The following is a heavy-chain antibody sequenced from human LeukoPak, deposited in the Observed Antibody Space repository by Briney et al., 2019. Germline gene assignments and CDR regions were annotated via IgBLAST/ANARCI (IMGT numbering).Heavy chain of an antibody. J-gene: IGHJ4*02. CDR1: GITLRNAW. D-gene: IGHD3-3*01. V-gene: IGHV3-7*01. Sequence: GGSLRLSCVASGITLRNAWLSWVRQAPGKGLEWVANIKQDGSEKYYVDSVKGRFTISRDNAKNSLYLQMNSLRAEDTAVYYCARGATYYDFWSGTEPYYFDYWGQGTLVTVSS. CDR3: ARGATYYDFWSGTEPYYFDY. CDR2: IKQDGSEK.